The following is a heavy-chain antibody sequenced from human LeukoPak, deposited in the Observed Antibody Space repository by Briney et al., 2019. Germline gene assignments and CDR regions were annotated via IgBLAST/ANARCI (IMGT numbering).Heavy chain of an antibody. J-gene: IGHJ4*02. CDR3: AREIDSSGYQANYFDY. CDR2: LRGSGGNI. Sequence: GGSLRLSCEASGFTLSNYAMSWVRQAPGKGLEWVSSLRGSGGNIYYADSVKGRFTISRDNSKNTLYLQVNSLRAEDTAIYYCAREIDSSGYQANYFDYWGQGTLVTVSS. V-gene: IGHV3-23*01. CDR1: GFTLSNYA. D-gene: IGHD3-22*01.